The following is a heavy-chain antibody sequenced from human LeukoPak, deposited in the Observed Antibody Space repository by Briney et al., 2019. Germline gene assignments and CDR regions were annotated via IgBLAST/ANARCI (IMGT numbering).Heavy chain of an antibody. V-gene: IGHV3-23*01. CDR1: GVIISSYA. J-gene: IGHJ5*02. D-gene: IGHD2/OR15-2a*01. Sequence: GGSLRLSCATPGVIISSYAMSWVRQAPGKGLEWVSAINGRGDNTYYADFVKGRFTISRDNSKSTVYLQMNSLRTEDTAVYYCAKDRVSPGFNWFDPWGQGTLVTVSS. CDR3: AKDRVSPGFNWFDP. CDR2: INGRGDNT.